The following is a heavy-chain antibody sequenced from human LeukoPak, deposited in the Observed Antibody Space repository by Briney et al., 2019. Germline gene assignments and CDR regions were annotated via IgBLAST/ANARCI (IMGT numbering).Heavy chain of an antibody. V-gene: IGHV4-4*09. Sequence: SETLSLTCTVSGGSLSSYYWSWIRQPPGKGLDWIGYIYIGGSTNHNPSLKSRVTISVDTSKNQFSLKLSSVTAADTAVYYCARGFDYWGQGTLVTGSS. CDR3: ARGFDY. J-gene: IGHJ4*02. CDR2: IYIGGST. CDR1: GGSLSSYY.